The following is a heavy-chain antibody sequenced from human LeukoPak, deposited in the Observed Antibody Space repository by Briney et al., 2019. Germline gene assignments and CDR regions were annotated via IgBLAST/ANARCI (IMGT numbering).Heavy chain of an antibody. D-gene: IGHD3-10*02. CDR2: ISSSGSTI. CDR3: AELGITMIGGV. Sequence: GGSLRLFCAASGFTVSSNYMSWVRQAPGKGLEWASYISSSGSTIYYADSVKGRFTISRDNAKNSLYLQMNSLRAEDTAVYYCAELGITMIGGVWGKGTTVTISS. CDR1: GFTVSSNY. J-gene: IGHJ6*04. V-gene: IGHV3-11*04.